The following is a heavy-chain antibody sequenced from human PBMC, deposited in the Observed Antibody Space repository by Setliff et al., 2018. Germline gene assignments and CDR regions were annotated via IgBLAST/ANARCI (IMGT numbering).Heavy chain of an antibody. D-gene: IGHD2-15*01. CDR1: GGTFTNYA. J-gene: IGHJ6*03. CDR3: ATERGLVVSATDYYYYMDV. V-gene: IGHV1-69*05. CDR2: INPIFGTA. Sequence: GASVKVSCKASGGTFTNYAINWVRQAPGQGLEWMGGINPIFGTADYTQNFQGRVTITTDESTSTAYMELSSLRSEDTAIYYCATERGLVVSATDYYYYMDVWGKGTTVTV.